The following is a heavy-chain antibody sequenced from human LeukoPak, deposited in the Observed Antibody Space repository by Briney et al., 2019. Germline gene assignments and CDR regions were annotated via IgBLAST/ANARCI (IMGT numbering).Heavy chain of an antibody. CDR2: IYCGGST. CDR3: SNGRTSSGTLQHDY. Sequence: GGSLRLSCAASGFTVSSNYMSWVRQAPGKGLEWVSVIYCGGSTYYADSVKGRLTISRDNSKNTLYLQMNSLRAEDTALYYCSNGRTSSGTLQHDYWGQGTLVTVSS. CDR1: GFTVSSNY. D-gene: IGHD6-19*01. J-gene: IGHJ4*02. V-gene: IGHV3-66*01.